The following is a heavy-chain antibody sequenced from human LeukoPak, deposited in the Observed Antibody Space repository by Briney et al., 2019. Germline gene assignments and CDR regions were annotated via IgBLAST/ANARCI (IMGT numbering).Heavy chain of an antibody. J-gene: IGHJ6*03. D-gene: IGHD2-2*01. CDR3: ARQRSEYQLLIYYYYMDV. CDR1: GGSISSSSYY. Sequence: SETLSLTCTVSGGSISSSSYYCGWIRQPPGKGLEWIGSIYYSGSTYYNPSLKSRVTISVDTSMNQFSLKLSSVTAADTAVYYCARQRSEYQLLIYYYYMDVWGKGTTVTVSS. CDR2: IYYSGST. V-gene: IGHV4-39*01.